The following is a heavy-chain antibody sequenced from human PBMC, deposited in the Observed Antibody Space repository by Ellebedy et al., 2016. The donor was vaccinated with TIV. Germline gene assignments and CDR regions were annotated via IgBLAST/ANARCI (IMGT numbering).Heavy chain of an antibody. V-gene: IGHV4-34*01. Sequence: SETLSLTCTVSGGSISSYYWSWIRQPPGKGLEWIGEINHSGSTNYNPSLKSRVTISVDTSKNQFSLKLSSVTAADTAVYYCARGRTRGYYDSSGYRNWFDPWGQGTLVTVSS. CDR1: GGSISSYY. D-gene: IGHD3-22*01. J-gene: IGHJ5*02. CDR3: ARGRTRGYYDSSGYRNWFDP. CDR2: INHSGST.